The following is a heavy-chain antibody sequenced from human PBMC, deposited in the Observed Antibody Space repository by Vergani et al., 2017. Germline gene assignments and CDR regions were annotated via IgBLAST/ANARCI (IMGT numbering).Heavy chain of an antibody. D-gene: IGHD3-22*01. CDR2: ISGRSNYI. J-gene: IGHJ4*02. CDR1: GFSFSTYS. Sequence: EVQLQESGGGLVKPGGSLRVSCAASGFSFSTYSINWVRQAPGKRLEWVSSISGRSNYIYYADSLKGRFTISRDNSKNSVYLQMNSLRAEDTAIYYCARKKYYDSKDYYQVEPFDYWGQGTLVTVSS. CDR3: ARKKYYDSKDYYQVEPFDY. V-gene: IGHV3-21*06.